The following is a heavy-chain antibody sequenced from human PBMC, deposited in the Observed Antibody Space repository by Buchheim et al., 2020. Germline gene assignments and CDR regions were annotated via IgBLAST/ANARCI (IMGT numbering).Heavy chain of an antibody. CDR3: ARTDYGDYYYYYGMDV. J-gene: IGHJ6*02. D-gene: IGHD4-17*01. CDR1: GCTFSSYG. Sequence: QVQLVESGGGVVQPGNSLRLSCAASGCTFSSYGMHWVRQAPGKGLEWVAVIWYDGTSKYYADSVKGRFTIPRDDSKNTLYLQMNSLRAEDTAVYYCARTDYGDYYYYYGMDVWGQGTT. CDR2: IWYDGTSK. V-gene: IGHV3-33*01.